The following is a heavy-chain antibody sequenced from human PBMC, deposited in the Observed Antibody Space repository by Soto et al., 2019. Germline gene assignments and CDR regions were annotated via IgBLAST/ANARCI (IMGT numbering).Heavy chain of an antibody. CDR1: GFTFRDYY. Sequence: GGSLRLSCEASGFTFRDYYMTWFRQAPGKGLEWLSYIDSSTKYTNYADSVKGRFTISRDNSKSTLYPQMNSLRAKDTAVYYCARESVRQQLAYYFDYWGQGTLVTVSS. D-gene: IGHD6-13*01. CDR3: ARESVRQQLAYYFDY. V-gene: IGHV3-11*06. J-gene: IGHJ4*02. CDR2: IDSSTKYT.